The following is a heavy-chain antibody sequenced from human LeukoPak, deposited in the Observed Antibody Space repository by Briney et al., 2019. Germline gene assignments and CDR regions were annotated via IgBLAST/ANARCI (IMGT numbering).Heavy chain of an antibody. CDR1: GVSISSSNSY. V-gene: IGHV4-39*01. CDR2: IYYTGNT. D-gene: IGHD3/OR15-3a*01. J-gene: IGHJ4*02. Sequence: SETLPLTCTVSGVSISSSNSYWGWIRQPPGKGLEWIGSIYYTGNTYYNASLKSRVTISIDTSKNQISLRLTSVTATDTAMYYCARQTGSGLFTLPGGQGTLVTVSS. CDR3: ARQTGSGLFTLP.